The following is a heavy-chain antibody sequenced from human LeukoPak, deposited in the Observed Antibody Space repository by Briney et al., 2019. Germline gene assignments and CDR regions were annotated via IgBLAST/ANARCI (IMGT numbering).Heavy chain of an antibody. CDR1: GYTFTSYG. V-gene: IGHV1-18*01. J-gene: IGHJ6*02. CDR2: ISAYNSNT. CDR3: ARSITIFGVVITSYYGMDV. D-gene: IGHD3-3*01. Sequence: ASVKVSCKASGYTFTSYGISWVRQAPGQGLEWMGWISAYNSNTNYAQKLQGRVTMTTDTSTSTAYMELRSLRSDDTAVYYCARSITIFGVVITSYYGMDVWGQGTTVTVSS.